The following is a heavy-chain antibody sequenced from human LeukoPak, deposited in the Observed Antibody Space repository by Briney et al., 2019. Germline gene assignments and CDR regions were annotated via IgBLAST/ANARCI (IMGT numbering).Heavy chain of an antibody. V-gene: IGHV3-48*01. CDR3: ARGGGFCGSTSCYGIDS. D-gene: IGHD2-2*01. Sequence: PGWSVSLSCPSCGLPLSSYRMHCVRQAPAKGLEWLSYISSSSTTIYNADSVRGRFTICRDNAKNSLFLRMNSLRAEDTAVYSCARGGGFCGSTSCYGIDSWGQGTLVTVSS. CDR1: GLPLSSYR. J-gene: IGHJ4*02. CDR2: ISSSSTTI.